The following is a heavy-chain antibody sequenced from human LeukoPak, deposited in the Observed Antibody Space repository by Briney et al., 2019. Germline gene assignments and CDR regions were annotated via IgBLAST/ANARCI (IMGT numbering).Heavy chain of an antibody. CDR2: IIPIFGTA. J-gene: IGHJ4*02. V-gene: IGHV1-69*05. Sequence: SVKVSCKASGGTFSSYAISWVRQAPGQGLEWMGRIIPIFGTANYAQKFQGRVTITTDESTSTAYRELSSLRSEDTAVYYCARDQRGFGELAYFDYWGQGTLVTVSS. CDR1: GGTFSSYA. CDR3: ARDQRGFGELAYFDY. D-gene: IGHD3-10*01.